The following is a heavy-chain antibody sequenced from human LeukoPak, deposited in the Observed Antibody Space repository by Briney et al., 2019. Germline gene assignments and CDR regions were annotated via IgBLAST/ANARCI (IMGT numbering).Heavy chain of an antibody. D-gene: IGHD6-13*01. V-gene: IGHV4-34*01. CDR3: ARGSSSWCIQELFYFDY. CDR2: INHSGST. CDR1: GGSFSGYY. J-gene: IGHJ4*02. Sequence: SETLSLTCAVYGGSFSGYYWSWIRQPPGKGLEWIGEINHSGSTNYNPSLKSRVTISVDTSKNQFSLKLSSVTAADTAVYYCARGSSSWCIQELFYFDYWGQGTLVTVSS.